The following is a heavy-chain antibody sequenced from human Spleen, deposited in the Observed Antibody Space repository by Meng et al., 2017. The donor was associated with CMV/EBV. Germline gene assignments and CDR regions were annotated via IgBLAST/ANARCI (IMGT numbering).Heavy chain of an antibody. CDR2: ISSSGSTR. CDR1: GFTFSSYE. J-gene: IGHJ4*02. CDR3: ARGSGTYYLSNYFDY. Sequence: GGSLRLSCAASGFTFSSYEMNWVRQAPGKGLEWVSYISSSGSTRYYADSAKGRFTISRDNSKNTLYLQLNRLRPEDTAVYYCARGSGTYYLSNYFDYWGQGTLVTVSS. V-gene: IGHV3-48*03. D-gene: IGHD1-26*01.